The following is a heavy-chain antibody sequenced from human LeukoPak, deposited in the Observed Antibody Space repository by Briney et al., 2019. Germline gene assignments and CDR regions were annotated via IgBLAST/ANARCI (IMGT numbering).Heavy chain of an antibody. V-gene: IGHV3-30-3*01. CDR2: ISYDGSNK. J-gene: IGHJ4*02. Sequence: GGSLRLSCAASGFTFSSYAMHWVRQAPGKGLEWVAVISYDGSNKYYADSVKGRFTISRDNSKNTLYLQMNSLRAEDTAVYYCAKDPLIRSYGLFDYWGQGTLVTVSS. CDR1: GFTFSSYA. D-gene: IGHD5-18*01. CDR3: AKDPLIRSYGLFDY.